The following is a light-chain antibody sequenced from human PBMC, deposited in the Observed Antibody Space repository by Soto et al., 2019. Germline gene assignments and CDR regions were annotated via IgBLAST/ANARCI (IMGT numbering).Light chain of an antibody. CDR3: QQCYRTPWT. V-gene: IGKV1-39*01. J-gene: IGKJ1*01. Sequence: DIQMTQSASSLSAAIGDRVTITCRASQSISNNLNWYQKKPGKAPKLLIYAASSLQSGVPSRFSGSGSGTDFTLTISSLQPEDFATYYCQQCYRTPWTFGQGTKVDIK. CDR2: AAS. CDR1: QSISNN.